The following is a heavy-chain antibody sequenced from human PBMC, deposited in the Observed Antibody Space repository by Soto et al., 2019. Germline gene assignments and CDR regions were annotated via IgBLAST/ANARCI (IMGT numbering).Heavy chain of an antibody. Sequence: PGGSLRLSCAASGFTFSDYYMSWLRPAPGKGLEWVSYISSSSSYIYYADSVKGRFTISRDNAKNSLYLQMNSLRAEDTAVYYCARALDYYGGNPLKEGWGQGTLVTVSS. V-gene: IGHV3-11*06. CDR2: ISSSSSYI. J-gene: IGHJ4*02. D-gene: IGHD4-17*01. CDR3: ARALDYYGGNPLKEG. CDR1: GFTFSDYY.